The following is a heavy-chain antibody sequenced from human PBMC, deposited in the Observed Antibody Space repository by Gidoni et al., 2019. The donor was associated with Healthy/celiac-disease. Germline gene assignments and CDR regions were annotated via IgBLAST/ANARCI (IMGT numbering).Heavy chain of an antibody. CDR2: INPSGGST. Sequence: QVQLVQSGAAVKKPGASVKVSCKASGYTFTSYYMHWVRQAPGQGLEWMGIINPSGGSTSYAQKFQGRVTMTRDTSTSTVYMELSSLRSEDTAVYYCARAYSSSWRVSAFDIWGQGTMVTVSS. J-gene: IGHJ3*02. V-gene: IGHV1-46*01. CDR3: ARAYSSSWRVSAFDI. CDR1: GYTFTSYY. D-gene: IGHD6-13*01.